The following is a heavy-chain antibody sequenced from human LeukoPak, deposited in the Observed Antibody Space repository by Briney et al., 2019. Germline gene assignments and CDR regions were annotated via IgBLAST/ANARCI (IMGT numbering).Heavy chain of an antibody. CDR2: INSDGSIT. CDR3: ARDAVDTANAV. CDR1: GFTFTTYW. Sequence: GGSLRLSCAASGFTFTTYWMHWVRQAPGKGLVWVSHINSDGSITSYADSVKGRFTISRDNAKNTLYLQMNSLRAGDTAVYYCARDAVDTANAVWGQGTTVTVSS. J-gene: IGHJ6*02. D-gene: IGHD5-18*01. V-gene: IGHV3-74*01.